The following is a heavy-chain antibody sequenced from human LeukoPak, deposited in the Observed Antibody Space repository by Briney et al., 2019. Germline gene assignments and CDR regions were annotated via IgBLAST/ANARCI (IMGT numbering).Heavy chain of an antibody. Sequence: GGSLRLSCAASGFTVSSNYMSWVRQAPGKGLEWVSVIYSGGSTYYADSVKGRFTISRDNSRKTLYLHMNSLRLEDTAVFYCTKDGEQWLGNAFDMWGQGTMVTVSS. J-gene: IGHJ3*02. V-gene: IGHV3-53*05. D-gene: IGHD6-19*01. CDR2: IYSGGST. CDR3: TKDGEQWLGNAFDM. CDR1: GFTVSSNY.